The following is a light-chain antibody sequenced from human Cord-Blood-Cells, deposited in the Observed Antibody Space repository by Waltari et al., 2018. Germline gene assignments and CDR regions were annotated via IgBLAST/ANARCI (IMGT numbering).Light chain of an antibody. CDR2: EVS. Sequence: QSALTKPASVSGSPGQSITISCTGTSSDVAGYNYVSWYQQHPGKAPKLMIYEVSNRPSGVSNRFSGSKSGNTASLTISGLQAEDEADYYCSSYTSSSTLVFGTGTKVTVL. V-gene: IGLV2-14*01. J-gene: IGLJ1*01. CDR3: SSYTSSSTLV. CDR1: SSDVAGYNY.